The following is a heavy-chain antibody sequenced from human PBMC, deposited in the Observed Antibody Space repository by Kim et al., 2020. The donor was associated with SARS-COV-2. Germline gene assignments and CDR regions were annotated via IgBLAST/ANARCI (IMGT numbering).Heavy chain of an antibody. CDR1: GGTFSSYA. D-gene: IGHD3-10*01. CDR3: AREGPSRLGYYVSGSYYGWFDP. V-gene: IGHV1-69*13. Sequence: ASVKVSCKASGGTFSSYAISWVRQAPGQGLEWMGGIIPIFGTANYAQKFQGRVTITADESTSTAYMELSSLRSEDTAVYYCAREGPSRLGYYVSGSYYGWFDPWGQGTLVTVSS. CDR2: IIPIFGTA. J-gene: IGHJ5*02.